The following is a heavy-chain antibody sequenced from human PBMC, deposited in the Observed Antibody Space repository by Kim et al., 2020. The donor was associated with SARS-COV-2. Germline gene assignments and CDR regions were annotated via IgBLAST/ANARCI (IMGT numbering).Heavy chain of an antibody. V-gene: IGHV3-11*01. J-gene: IGHJ4*02. D-gene: IGHD1-26*01. Sequence: YADAGNTRFTSSGDNAKNLLYLQMNSLGAEDTAVYYCARDPEVGGSYVDYWGQGTLVTVSS. CDR3: ARDPEVGGSYVDY.